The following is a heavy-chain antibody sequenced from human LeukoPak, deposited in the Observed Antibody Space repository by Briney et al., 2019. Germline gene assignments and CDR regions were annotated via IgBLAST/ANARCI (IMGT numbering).Heavy chain of an antibody. V-gene: IGHV3-49*04. CDR3: TRVVGAPDPPFFDY. D-gene: IGHD1-26*01. Sequence: GSLRLSCTASGFTFGDYAMSWVRQAPGKGLEWVGFIRSKAYGGTTEYAASVKGRFTISRDDSKSIAYLQMNSLKTEDTAVYYCTRVVGAPDPPFFDYWGQGTLVTVSS. J-gene: IGHJ4*02. CDR2: IRSKAYGGTT. CDR1: GFTFGDYA.